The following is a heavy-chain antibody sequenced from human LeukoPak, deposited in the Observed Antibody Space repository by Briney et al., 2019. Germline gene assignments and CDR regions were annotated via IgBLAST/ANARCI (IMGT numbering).Heavy chain of an antibody. V-gene: IGHV4-39*01. J-gene: IGHJ3*02. CDR1: GGSISSSRYY. CDR2: IYYSGST. Sequence: SETLSLTCTVSGGSISSSRYYWGWIRRPPGKGLEWIGSIYYSGSTYYNPSLKSRVTISVDTSKNQFSLKLSSVTAADTAVYYCANGYYPSIWGQGTMVTVSS. D-gene: IGHD3-22*01. CDR3: ANGYYPSI.